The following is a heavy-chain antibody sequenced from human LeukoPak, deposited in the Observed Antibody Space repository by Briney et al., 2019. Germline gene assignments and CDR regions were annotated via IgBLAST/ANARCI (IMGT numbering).Heavy chain of an antibody. J-gene: IGHJ4*02. D-gene: IGHD6-19*01. CDR1: GFTFSSYA. Sequence: GGSLRLSCAASGFTFSSYAMSWVRQAPEKGLEWVSTISGTGGSTYYAASVKGRFTISRDNSKNTLYLQMNSLRPEDTAIYYCAKIRSSGWYYFDYWGQGTLVTVSS. CDR2: ISGTGGST. V-gene: IGHV3-23*01. CDR3: AKIRSSGWYYFDY.